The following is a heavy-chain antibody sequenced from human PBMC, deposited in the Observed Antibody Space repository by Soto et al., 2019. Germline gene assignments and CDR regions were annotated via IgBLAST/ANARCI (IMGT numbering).Heavy chain of an antibody. CDR3: ARGGTVGYYYYGMDV. D-gene: IGHD4-4*01. CDR1: GYTFNRYY. V-gene: IGHV1-46*02. CDR2: INPSGGST. Sequence: ASVKVSCKASGYTFNRYYMHWVRQAPGQGLEWMGIINPSGGSTSYAQKFQGRVTMTRDTSTSTVYMELSSLRSEDTAVYYCARGGTVGYYYYGMDVWGQGTTVTVSS. J-gene: IGHJ6*02.